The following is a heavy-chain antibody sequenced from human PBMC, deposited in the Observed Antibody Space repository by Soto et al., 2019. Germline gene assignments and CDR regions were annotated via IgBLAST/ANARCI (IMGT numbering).Heavy chain of an antibody. D-gene: IGHD3-22*01. CDR2: IIPIFGTA. V-gene: IGHV1-69*13. CDR3: ARADYYDSSGYFNLDY. J-gene: IGHJ4*02. Sequence: ASVKVSCKASGVTFSSYAISWVRQAPGQGLEWMGGIIPIFGTANYAQKFQGRVTITADESTSTAYMELSSLRSEDTAVYYCARADYYDSSGYFNLDYWGQGTLVTVSS. CDR1: GVTFSSYA.